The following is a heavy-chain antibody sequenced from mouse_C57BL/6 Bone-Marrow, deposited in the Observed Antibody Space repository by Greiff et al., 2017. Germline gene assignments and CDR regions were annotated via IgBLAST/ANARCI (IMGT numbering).Heavy chain of an antibody. J-gene: IGHJ3*01. CDR2: INPSTGGT. V-gene: IGHV1-42*01. Sequence: DVKLVESGPELVKPGASVKISCKASGYSFTGYYMNWVKQSPEKSLEWIGEINPSTGGTTYNQKFKAKATLTVDKSSSTAYMQLKSLTSEDSAVYYCARSGPFAYWGQGTLVTVSA. CDR1: GYSFTGYY. CDR3: ARSGPFAY. D-gene: IGHD3-1*01.